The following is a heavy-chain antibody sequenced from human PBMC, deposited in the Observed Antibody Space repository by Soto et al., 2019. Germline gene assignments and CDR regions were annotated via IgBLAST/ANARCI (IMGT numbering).Heavy chain of an antibody. V-gene: IGHV3-33*01. Sequence: QVQLVESGGGVVQPGRSLRLSCAASGFTFSSYGMHWVRQAPGKGLEWVAVIWYDGSKKYYADSVKGRFTISRDNSKNTLYLQMNSLRAEDTAVYYCAREVYYDSSGYCDYWGQGTLVTVSS. D-gene: IGHD3-22*01. CDR1: GFTFSSYG. J-gene: IGHJ4*02. CDR2: IWYDGSKK. CDR3: AREVYYDSSGYCDY.